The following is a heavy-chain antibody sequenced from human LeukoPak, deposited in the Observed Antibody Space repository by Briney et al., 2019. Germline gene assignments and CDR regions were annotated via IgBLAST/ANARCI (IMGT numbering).Heavy chain of an antibody. V-gene: IGHV3-23*01. D-gene: IGHD7-27*01. CDR2: IGPSGAAT. Sequence: GGPLRLSCAASGFTFSTYGISWVRQAPGKGLEWILGIGPSGAATYYADSVKGRFTISRDNSKNTVYVQMSSLRAEDTAVYYCAQDLAWGAFDYWGQGTLVTVSS. CDR3: AQDLAWGAFDY. CDR1: GFTFSTYG. J-gene: IGHJ4*02.